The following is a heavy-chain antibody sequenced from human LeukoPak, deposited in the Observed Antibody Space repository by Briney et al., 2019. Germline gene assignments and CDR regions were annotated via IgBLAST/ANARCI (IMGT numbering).Heavy chain of an antibody. J-gene: IGHJ6*03. CDR3: AKPDCSSTSCYPQIYYYYYYMDV. D-gene: IGHD2-2*01. CDR2: ISSGGDTT. Sequence: GGSLRLSCAASGFTFSTYAMSWVRQAPGKGLEWVSGISSGGDTTYYSDSVKGRFTISRDNSKNTLSLHMNSLRAEDTAVYYCAKPDCSSTSCYPQIYYYYYYMDVWGKGTTVNVSS. CDR1: GFTFSTYA. V-gene: IGHV3-23*01.